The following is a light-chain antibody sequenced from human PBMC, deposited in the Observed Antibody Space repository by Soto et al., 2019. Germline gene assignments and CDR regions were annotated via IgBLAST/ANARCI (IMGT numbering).Light chain of an antibody. CDR3: QQYDRCPYT. J-gene: IGKJ2*01. Sequence: EIQMTQSPSTLSASVGDTVTITCRASQSIRNWLAWYQQKPGQAPKLLIHKASTLESGVPTRFSGSGSGTAFTLTISILQTDDFATFYCQQYDRCPYTFGQGTKLEIK. CDR2: KAS. CDR1: QSIRNW. V-gene: IGKV1-5*03.